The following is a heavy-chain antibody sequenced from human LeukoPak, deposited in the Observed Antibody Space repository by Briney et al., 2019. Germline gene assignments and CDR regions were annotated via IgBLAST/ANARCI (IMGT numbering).Heavy chain of an antibody. D-gene: IGHD3-10*01. CDR1: GYTFTSYG. V-gene: IGHV1-18*01. Sequence: ASVKVSCKASGYTFTSYGISWVRQAPGQGLEWMGWISAYNGNTNYAQKLQGRVTMTTDTSTSTAYMELRSLRSDDTAVYYCARATATLLWFRKLLDFDYWGQGTLVTVSS. CDR3: ARATATLLWFRKLLDFDY. J-gene: IGHJ4*02. CDR2: ISAYNGNT.